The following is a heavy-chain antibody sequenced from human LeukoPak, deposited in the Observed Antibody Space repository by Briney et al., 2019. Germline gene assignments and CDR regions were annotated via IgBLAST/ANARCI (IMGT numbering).Heavy chain of an antibody. D-gene: IGHD4-17*01. CDR2: IYTSGST. J-gene: IGHJ4*02. Sequence: PSETLSLTCTVSGGSISSGSYYWSWIRQPAGKGLEWIGRIYTSGSTNYNPSLKSRVTISVDTSKNQFSLKLSSVTAADTAVYYCARDLYGDYVTPPVYWGQGTLVTVSS. CDR3: ARDLYGDYVTPPVY. V-gene: IGHV4-61*02. CDR1: GGSISSGSYY.